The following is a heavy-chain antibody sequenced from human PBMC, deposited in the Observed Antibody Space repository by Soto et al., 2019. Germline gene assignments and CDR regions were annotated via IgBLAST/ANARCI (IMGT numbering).Heavy chain of an antibody. CDR1: GYTFINYD. CDR2: SSPYNGNT. D-gene: IGHD1-20*01. J-gene: IGHJ4*02. Sequence: QVQLVQSGAEMKKPGASVEVSCKASGYTFINYDISWPRQAPGQGLEWMGWSSPYNGNTNYAHTFQGRVTMTADTSASSGYMELRSLRSDDTAVYFCARGRITDLGTFDYWGQGTLVTVSS. V-gene: IGHV1-18*01. CDR3: ARGRITDLGTFDY.